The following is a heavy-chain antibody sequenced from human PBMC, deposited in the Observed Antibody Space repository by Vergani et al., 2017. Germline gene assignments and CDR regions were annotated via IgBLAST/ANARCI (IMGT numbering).Heavy chain of an antibody. V-gene: IGHV1-58*01. CDR1: GFTFTSSA. D-gene: IGHD6-13*01. Sequence: QMQLVQSGPEVKKPGTSVKVSCKASGFTFTSSAVQWVRQARGQRLEWIGWIVVGSGNTNYAQKFQERVTITRDMSTSTAYMELSSLRSEDTAVYYCARGLIAAAANYYYYGMDVWGQGTTVTVSS. CDR3: ARGLIAAAANYYYYGMDV. J-gene: IGHJ6*02. CDR2: IVVGSGNT.